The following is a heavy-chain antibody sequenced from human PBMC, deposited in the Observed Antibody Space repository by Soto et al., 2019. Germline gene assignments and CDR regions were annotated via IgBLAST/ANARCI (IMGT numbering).Heavy chain of an antibody. Sequence: QITLKESGPTLVKPTQTLTLTCSFSGFSFTTTTVGVGWVRQPPGKALEWLALIYSNDEKRYSPSLKNRLTITKDTSKNPVVLTMTDMDPVDTATYYCAHKNVYSYGSYFFGFWGQGTLVTVSS. CDR1: GFSFTTTTVG. CDR3: AHKNVYSYGSYFFGF. D-gene: IGHD3-10*01. CDR2: IYSNDEK. J-gene: IGHJ4*02. V-gene: IGHV2-5*01.